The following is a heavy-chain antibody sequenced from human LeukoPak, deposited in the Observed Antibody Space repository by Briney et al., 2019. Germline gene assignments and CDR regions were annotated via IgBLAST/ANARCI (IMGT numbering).Heavy chain of an antibody. J-gene: IGHJ4*02. CDR2: IIPIFGTA. V-gene: IGHV1-69*05. CDR1: GGTFSSYA. CDR3: ARGAFYDSSGYYQNYYFDY. D-gene: IGHD3-22*01. Sequence: SVKVSCKASGGTFSSYAISWVRQAPGQGLEWMGRIIPIFGTANYAQKFQGRVTITTDESTSTAYMELSSLRSEDTAVYYCARGAFYDSSGYYQNYYFDYWGQGTLVTVSS.